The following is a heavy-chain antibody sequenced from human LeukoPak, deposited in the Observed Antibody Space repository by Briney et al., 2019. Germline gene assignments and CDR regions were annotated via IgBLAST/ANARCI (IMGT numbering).Heavy chain of an antibody. CDR3: ARAGRATQGSFDS. D-gene: IGHD1-26*01. J-gene: IGHJ4*02. V-gene: IGHV4-59*01. Sequence: SETLSLTCTVSGGSISSYYWSWIRQPPAKGLEWIGYIYYSGSTNYNPSLKSRVTISVDTSKHQFSLKLGSVTAADTAVCYCARAGRATQGSFDSWGEGALVTVSS. CDR1: GGSISSYY. CDR2: IYYSGST.